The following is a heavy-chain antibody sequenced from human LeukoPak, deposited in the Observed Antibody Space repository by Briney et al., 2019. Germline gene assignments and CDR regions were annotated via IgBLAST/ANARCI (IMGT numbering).Heavy chain of an antibody. CDR2: IFTSGST. Sequence: SETLSLTCTVSGGSITSDYWSWIRQPAGKGLEWIGRIFTSGSTSYNPSLKSRVTMSLDTSKNQFSLKLSSVTAADTAVYFGSRGGANDLWGQGTLVTGSS. D-gene: IGHD4/OR15-4a*01. CDR3: SRGGANDL. V-gene: IGHV4-4*07. J-gene: IGHJ5*02. CDR1: GGSITSDY.